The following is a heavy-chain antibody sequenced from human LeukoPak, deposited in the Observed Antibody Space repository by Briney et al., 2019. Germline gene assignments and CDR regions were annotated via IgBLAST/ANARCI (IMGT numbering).Heavy chain of an antibody. CDR2: INRNGDST. J-gene: IGHJ4*02. Sequence: GGSLRLSCAASGFTFDDYGMSWVRHAPGKGLEWVAGINRNGDSTGYADSVKGRFTISRDNAKNSLYLQMNSLRAEDTAVYYCAGGSGWLIDSWGQGTLVTVSS. D-gene: IGHD6-19*01. CDR3: AGGSGWLIDS. CDR1: GFTFDDYG. V-gene: IGHV3-20*04.